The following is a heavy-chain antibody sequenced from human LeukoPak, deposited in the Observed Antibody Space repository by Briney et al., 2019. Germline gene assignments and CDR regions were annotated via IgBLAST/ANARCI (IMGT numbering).Heavy chain of an antibody. D-gene: IGHD1-14*01. J-gene: IGHJ5*02. CDR1: GGTFSSYA. CDR2: IIPIFGTA. V-gene: IGHV1-69*13. CDR3: AGIIAGANWFDP. Sequence: GASVKVSCKASGGTFSSYAISWVRQAPGQGLEWMGGIIPIFGTANYAQKFQGRVTITADESTSTAYMELSSLRSEDTAVYYCAGIIAGANWFDPWGQRTLVTVSS.